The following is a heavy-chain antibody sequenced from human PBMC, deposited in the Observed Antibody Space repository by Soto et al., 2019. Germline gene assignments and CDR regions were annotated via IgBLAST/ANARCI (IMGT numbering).Heavy chain of an antibody. V-gene: IGHV4-59*08. CDR1: GGSISSFY. CDR2: IFYTGNT. J-gene: IGHJ4*02. D-gene: IGHD2-21*02. CDR3: ARWTSCGGDCYWLDY. Sequence: ETLSLTCIVSGGSISSFYWGWIRQPPEKGLEWIGNIFYTGNTGYNPSLRSRVTISLDTSRNQFFLKVNSVAAADTAVYYCARWTSCGGDCYWLDYWGPGTLVTSPQ.